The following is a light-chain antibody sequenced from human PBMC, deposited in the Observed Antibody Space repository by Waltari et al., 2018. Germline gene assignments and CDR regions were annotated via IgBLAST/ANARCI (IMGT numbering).Light chain of an antibody. J-gene: IGLJ2*01. Sequence: QSVLTQPPSVSGAPGQRVTISCTGSSSNIGAGYDVHWYQQLPGTAPKLLIYDNPNRPSWVPDRFSGSKSGTSASRAITGLQAEDEADYYCQSYDSSLSGHVVFGGGTKLTVL. CDR2: DNP. V-gene: IGLV1-40*01. CDR1: SSNIGAGYD. CDR3: QSYDSSLSGHVV.